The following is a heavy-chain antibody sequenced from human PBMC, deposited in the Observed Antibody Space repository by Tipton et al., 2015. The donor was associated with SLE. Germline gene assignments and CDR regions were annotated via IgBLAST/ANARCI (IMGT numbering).Heavy chain of an antibody. D-gene: IGHD3-10*01. Sequence: SLRLSCAASGFTFSDHYMSWIRHTPAKGLEWVSYISSGGDYKYYADSVMDRFTISRDNAKNSLFLTMDSLRAEDTAVYYCARVTAVTMVQGVIRYFDPGGQGSLVIVSS. V-gene: IGHV3-11*01. J-gene: IGHJ4*02. CDR1: GFTFSDHY. CDR3: ARVTAVTMVQGVIRYFDP. CDR2: ISSGGDYK.